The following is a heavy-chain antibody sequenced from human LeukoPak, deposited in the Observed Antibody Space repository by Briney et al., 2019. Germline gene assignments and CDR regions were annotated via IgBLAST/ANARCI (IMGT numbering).Heavy chain of an antibody. J-gene: IGHJ4*02. CDR1: GVVFSDYG. D-gene: IGHD6-19*01. CDR3: AKDSSGWYPYPFDY. V-gene: IGHV3-33*06. CDR2: IWHDGSNE. Sequence: QPGGSLRLSCAASGVVFSDYGMHWVRQAPGKGLEWVAVIWHDGSNEYYEDSVKGRFTISRDNSKNTLYLQMNSLRAEDTAVYYCAKDSSGWYPYPFDYWGQGTLVTVSS.